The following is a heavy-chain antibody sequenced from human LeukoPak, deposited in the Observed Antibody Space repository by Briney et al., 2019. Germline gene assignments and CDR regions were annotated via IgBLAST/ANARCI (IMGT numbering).Heavy chain of an antibody. CDR3: ASNIVVVPDNWFDP. V-gene: IGHV4-61*02. CDR2: IYTSGST. D-gene: IGHD2-2*01. Sequence: SETVSLTCTVSGGSISSGSYYWSWIRQPAGKGLEWIGRIYTSGSTNYNPSLKSRVTISVDTSKNQFSLKLSSVTAADMAVYYCASNIVVVPDNWFDPWGQGTLVTVSS. CDR1: GGSISSGSYY. J-gene: IGHJ5*02.